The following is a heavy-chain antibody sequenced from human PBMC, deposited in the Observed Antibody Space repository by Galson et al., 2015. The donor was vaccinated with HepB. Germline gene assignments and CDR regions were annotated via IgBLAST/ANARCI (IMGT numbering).Heavy chain of an antibody. V-gene: IGHV1-69*06. D-gene: IGHD6-19*01. CDR2: IIPIFGTA. J-gene: IGHJ6*02. Sequence: SVKVSCKASGGTFSSYAISWVRQAPGQGLEWMGGIIPIFGTANYAQKFQGRVTITADKSTSTAYMELSSLRSEDTAVYYCARDGGPIIAVALLASAYYYYGMDVWGQGTTVTVSS. CDR1: GGTFSSYA. CDR3: ARDGGPIIAVALLASAYYYYGMDV.